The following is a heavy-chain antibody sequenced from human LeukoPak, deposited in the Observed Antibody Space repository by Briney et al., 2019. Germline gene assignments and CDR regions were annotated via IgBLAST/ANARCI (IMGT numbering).Heavy chain of an antibody. CDR1: GFTFSSYG. CDR2: IRYDGSNK. CDR3: AKGVLDYYYYYGMDV. J-gene: IGHJ6*02. V-gene: IGHV3-30*02. Sequence: GRSLRLSCAASGFTFSSYGMHWVRQAPGKGLEWVAFIRYDGSNKYYADSVKGRFTISRDNSKNTLYLQMNSLRAEDTAVYYCAKGVLDYYYYYGMDVWGQGTTVTVSS.